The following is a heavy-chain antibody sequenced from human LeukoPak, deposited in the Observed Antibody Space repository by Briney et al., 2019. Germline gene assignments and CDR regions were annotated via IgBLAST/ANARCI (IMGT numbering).Heavy chain of an antibody. Sequence: GGSLRLSCAASGFTFSSYWMHWVRQAPGKGLEWVSYVSSGGTTIYYADSVKGRFTISRDNAKNSLCLQMNSLRAEDTAVYYCARVFSSPDYYYYYMDVWGKGTTVTVSS. J-gene: IGHJ6*03. CDR1: GFTFSSYW. D-gene: IGHD6-6*01. CDR3: ARVFSSPDYYYYYMDV. CDR2: VSSGGTTI. V-gene: IGHV3-48*04.